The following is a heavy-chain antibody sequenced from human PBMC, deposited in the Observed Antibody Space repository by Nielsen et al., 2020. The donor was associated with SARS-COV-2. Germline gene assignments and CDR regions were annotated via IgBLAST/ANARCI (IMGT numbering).Heavy chain of an antibody. CDR2: IKQDGSEK. V-gene: IGHV3-7*01. CDR3: VREGRGGDWFDP. Sequence: GGSLRLSCAASGFTFTDFWFSWVRQTPGKGLEWVANIKQDGSEKNYVDSVKGRFTISRDNGNNSLYLQMHSLRAEDTAVYYCVREGRGGDWFDPWGQGTLVTVSS. CDR1: GFTFTDFW. D-gene: IGHD3-10*01. J-gene: IGHJ5*02.